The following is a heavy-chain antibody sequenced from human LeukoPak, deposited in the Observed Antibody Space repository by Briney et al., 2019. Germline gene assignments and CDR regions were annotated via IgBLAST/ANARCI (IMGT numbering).Heavy chain of an antibody. V-gene: IGHV4-59*01. Sequence: KASETLSLTCTVSNGSISGYSWSWIRQPPGKGLEWIGYIYYSGSTNSNPSLKSRVTISVDTSKNQISLKLSSVTAADTAVYYCARLKSSSWSEYYFDYWGQGTLVTVSS. CDR3: ARLKSSSWSEYYFDY. D-gene: IGHD6-13*01. CDR2: IYYSGST. J-gene: IGHJ4*02. CDR1: NGSISGYS.